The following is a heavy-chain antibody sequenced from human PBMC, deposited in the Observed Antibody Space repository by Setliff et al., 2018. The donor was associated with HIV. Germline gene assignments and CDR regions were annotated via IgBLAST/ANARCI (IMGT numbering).Heavy chain of an antibody. CDR1: GFSLSTNGVG. D-gene: IGHD5-12*01. Sequence: SGPTLVNPTQTLTLTCTFSGFSLSTNGVGVGWIRRPPGKALEWLALIYWDDDKRYSPSLRSRLTITKDTSRNRVVLTMTNMDPVDTATYYCAHGRGGYEKDYYYYGMDVWGQGTTVTVSS. CDR3: AHGRGGYEKDYYYYGMDV. J-gene: IGHJ6*02. CDR2: IYWDDDK. V-gene: IGHV2-5*02.